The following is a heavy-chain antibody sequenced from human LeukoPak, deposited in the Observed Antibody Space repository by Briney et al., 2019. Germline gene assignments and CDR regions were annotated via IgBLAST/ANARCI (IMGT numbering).Heavy chain of an antibody. CDR3: ARRGYSYGYGVDY. CDR1: GGSFGGYY. D-gene: IGHD5-18*01. Sequence: SETLSLTCAVYGGSFGGYYWSWIRQPPGKGLEWIGEINHSGSTNYNPSLKSRVTISVDTSKNQFSLKLSSVTAADTAVYYCARRGYSYGYGVDYWGQGTLVTVSS. CDR2: INHSGST. V-gene: IGHV4-34*01. J-gene: IGHJ4*02.